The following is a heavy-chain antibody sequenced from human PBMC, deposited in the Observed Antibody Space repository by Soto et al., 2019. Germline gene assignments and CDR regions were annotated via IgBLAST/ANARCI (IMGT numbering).Heavy chain of an antibody. CDR2: INPNSGGT. V-gene: IGHV1-2*04. CDR3: ARDGRNSSSWYGMDV. Sequence: ASVKVSCKASGYTFTGYYMHWVRQAPGQGLEWMGWINPNSGGTNYAQKFQGWVTMTRDTSISTAYMELSRLRSDDTAVYYCARDGRNSSSWYGMDVWGQGTTVTVSS. D-gene: IGHD6-13*01. CDR1: GYTFTGYY. J-gene: IGHJ6*02.